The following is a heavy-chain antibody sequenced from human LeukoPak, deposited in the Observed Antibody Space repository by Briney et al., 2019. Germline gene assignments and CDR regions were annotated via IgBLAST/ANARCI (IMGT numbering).Heavy chain of an antibody. V-gene: IGHV4-61*01. CDR2: IYYSGST. CDR3: AREHPGYCSGGSCRDWYFDL. Sequence: SETLSLTCTVSGDSVSSGTYYWSWTRQPPGKGLEWIGYIYYSGSTNYNPSLKSRVTISVDSSKNQFSLKLSSVTAADTAVYYCAREHPGYCSGGSCRDWYFDLWGRGTLVTVSS. D-gene: IGHD2-15*01. J-gene: IGHJ2*01. CDR1: GDSVSSGTYY.